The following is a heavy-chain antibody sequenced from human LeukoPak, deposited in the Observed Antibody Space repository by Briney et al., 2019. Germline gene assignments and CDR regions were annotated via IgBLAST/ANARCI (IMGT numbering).Heavy chain of an antibody. D-gene: IGHD4/OR15-4a*01. J-gene: IGHJ4*02. Sequence: SETLSPTSTVSGGSISSYYLSWIRQPPGKGLEWIGYIYYSGSTNYNPSLKSRVTISVDTSKNQFSLKLSSVTAADTAVYYCARDYDGACLQWGQGTLVTVSS. CDR2: IYYSGST. CDR1: GGSISSYY. V-gene: IGHV4-59*12. CDR3: ARDYDGACLQ.